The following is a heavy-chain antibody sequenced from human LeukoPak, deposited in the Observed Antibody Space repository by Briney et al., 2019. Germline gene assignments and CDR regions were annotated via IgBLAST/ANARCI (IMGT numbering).Heavy chain of an antibody. CDR1: GFIFSTYG. CDR3: ARAWDSSGYYFYYFDY. V-gene: IGHV3-30*02. Sequence: GGSLRLSCAASGFIFSTYGMHWVRQAPGKGLEWVAFIRSDGSDKSYAGSVMGRFTISRDNFKNTLYLQMNSLRAEDTAVYYCARAWDSSGYYFYYFDYWGQGTLVTVSS. CDR2: IRSDGSDK. D-gene: IGHD3-22*01. J-gene: IGHJ4*02.